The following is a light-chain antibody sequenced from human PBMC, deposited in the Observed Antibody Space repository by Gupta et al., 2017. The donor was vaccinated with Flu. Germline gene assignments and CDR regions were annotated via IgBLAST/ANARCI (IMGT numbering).Light chain of an antibody. V-gene: IGKV1-33*01. Sequence: GDRVTITCQASQDIDKNLNWYQQKTGEAPKLLIYDASRLEAGVPSRFSGSGSGTHFSFSITSLQTEDIGKYYGQQDDDLKTFGGGTKVEIK. CDR2: DAS. CDR3: QQDDDLKT. CDR1: QDIDKN. J-gene: IGKJ4*01.